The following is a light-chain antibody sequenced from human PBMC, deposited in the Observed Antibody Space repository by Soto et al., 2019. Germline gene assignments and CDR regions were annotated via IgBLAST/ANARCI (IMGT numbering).Light chain of an antibody. CDR3: SSFTTSSTLV. J-gene: IGLJ1*01. CDR1: SSDVGSFDS. V-gene: IGLV2-14*01. Sequence: QSALTQPASVSGSPGQPITISCTGTSSDVGSFDSVAWYQHNPGKAPKLMIYDVSNRPSGVSSRFSGSKSGNTASPSISGLQTEDEANYYCSSFTTSSTLVFGTGTKLTVL. CDR2: DVS.